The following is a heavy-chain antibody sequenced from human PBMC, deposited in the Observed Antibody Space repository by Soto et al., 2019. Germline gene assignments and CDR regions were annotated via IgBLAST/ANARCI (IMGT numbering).Heavy chain of an antibody. CDR1: GFTFSSYW. CDR2: IKQDGSEK. V-gene: IGHV3-7*01. J-gene: IGHJ4*02. Sequence: EVQLVESGGGLVQPGGSLRLSCAASGFTFSSYWMSWVRQAPGKGLEWVAYIKQDGSEKYYVDSVKGRFTISRDNAKNSLYLQMNSLRAEDTAVYYCARVRTPFKYYFDYWGQGTLVTVSS. CDR3: ARVRTPFKYYFDY.